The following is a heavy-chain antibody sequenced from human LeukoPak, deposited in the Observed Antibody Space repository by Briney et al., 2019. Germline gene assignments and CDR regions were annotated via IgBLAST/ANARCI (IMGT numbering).Heavy chain of an antibody. CDR1: GGSISSGSYY. D-gene: IGHD6-6*01. J-gene: IGHJ5*02. V-gene: IGHV4-61*02. Sequence: SQTLSLTCTVSGGSISSGSYYWSWIRQPAGKGLEWIGRIYTSGSTNYNPSLKSRVTISVDTSKNQFSLKLSSVTAADTAVYCCARRIARPDNWFDPWGQGTLVTVSS. CDR2: IYTSGST. CDR3: ARRIARPDNWFDP.